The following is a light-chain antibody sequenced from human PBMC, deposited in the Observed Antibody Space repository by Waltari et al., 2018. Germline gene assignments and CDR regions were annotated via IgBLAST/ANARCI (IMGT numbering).Light chain of an antibody. J-gene: IGLJ3*02. CDR3: CSYVGSNIYWV. Sequence: QSALTQPRSVSGSPGQSVTISCTGTSSAVGGYNYVSWYQQHPDKAPKLIIYDINNRPSGVPDRFSGSKSGNTASLTISGLQAEDEADYYCCSYVGSNIYWVFGGGTKLTVL. V-gene: IGLV2-11*01. CDR2: DIN. CDR1: SSAVGGYNY.